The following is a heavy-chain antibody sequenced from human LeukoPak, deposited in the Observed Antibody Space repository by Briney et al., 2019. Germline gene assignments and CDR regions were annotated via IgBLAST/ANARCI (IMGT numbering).Heavy chain of an antibody. CDR3: ARAGMVRGGPDY. J-gene: IGHJ4*02. CDR1: GFTFSSFE. Sequence: GGSVTLSCAASGFTFSSFEMNWVRGAPERGREWASYICSSGSKIYYADSVGGRFTISRDNAKNSLYLQMNSVRAEDSAVYYCARAGMVRGGPDYWGQGTLVTVSS. D-gene: IGHD3-10*01. CDR2: ICSSGSKI. V-gene: IGHV3-48*03.